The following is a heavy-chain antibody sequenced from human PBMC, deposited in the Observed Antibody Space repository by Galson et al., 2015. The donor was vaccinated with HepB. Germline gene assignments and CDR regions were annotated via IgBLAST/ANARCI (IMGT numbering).Heavy chain of an antibody. V-gene: IGHV1-18*01. D-gene: IGHD2/OR15-2a*01. CDR1: GHTFTSYG. CDR3: AREGDYGVYYFAFDV. CDR2: ISAYNSNT. Sequence: SVKVSCKASGHTFTSYGISWVRQAPGQGLEWMGWISAYNSNTNYAQKLQGRVTMTTDTSTNTAYMELSSLRSDDTAVYYCAREGDYGVYYFAFDVWGQGTMVTVSS. J-gene: IGHJ3*01.